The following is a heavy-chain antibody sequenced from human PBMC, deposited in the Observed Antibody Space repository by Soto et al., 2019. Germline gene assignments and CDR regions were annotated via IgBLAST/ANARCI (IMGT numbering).Heavy chain of an antibody. CDR1: GFTFSNAW. Sequence: GSLRLSCAASGFTFSNAWMNWVRRAPGKGLEWVSSIRQSGDRSSYADSAKGRFTISRDNSKNTLYLQMNGLRLDDTAVYYCVTAVRTRLDNWGPGTLVTVSS. J-gene: IGHJ4*02. D-gene: IGHD3-10*01. V-gene: IGHV3-23*01. CDR3: VTAVRTRLDN. CDR2: IRQSGDRS.